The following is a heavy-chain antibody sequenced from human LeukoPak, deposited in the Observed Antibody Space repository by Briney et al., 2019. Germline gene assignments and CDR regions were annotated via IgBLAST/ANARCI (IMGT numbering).Heavy chain of an antibody. J-gene: IGHJ6*02. D-gene: IGHD3-22*01. CDR3: AREWAMIVVVITSHSSYYGMDV. CDR1: GFTFSSYG. Sequence: GGSLRLSCAASGFTFSSYGMHWVRQAPGKGLDWVAVISYDGSNKYYADSVKGRFTISRDNSKNTLYLQMNSLRAEDTAVYYCAREWAMIVVVITSHSSYYGMDVWGQGTTVTVSS. CDR2: ISYDGSNK. V-gene: IGHV3-30*03.